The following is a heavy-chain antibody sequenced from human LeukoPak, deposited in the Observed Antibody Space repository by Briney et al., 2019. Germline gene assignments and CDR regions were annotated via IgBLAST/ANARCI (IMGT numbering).Heavy chain of an antibody. D-gene: IGHD6-19*01. CDR2: MNPNSGNT. Sequence: ASVKVSCKASGYTFTSYDINWVRQATGQGLEWMGWMNPNSGNTGYAQKFQGRVTMARNTSISTAYMELSSLRSEDTAVYYCARAEYSSGLYYFDYWGQGTLVTVSS. CDR1: GYTFTSYD. J-gene: IGHJ4*02. V-gene: IGHV1-8*01. CDR3: ARAEYSSGLYYFDY.